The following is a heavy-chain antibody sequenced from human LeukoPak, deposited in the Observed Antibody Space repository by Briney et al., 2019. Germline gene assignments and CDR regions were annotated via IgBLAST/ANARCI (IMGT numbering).Heavy chain of an antibody. CDR2: VSSNGGTT. V-gene: IGHV3-64*02. J-gene: IGHJ4*02. CDR1: GFTLSSYP. D-gene: IGHD1-26*01. CDR3: ARSSGSYGPFDY. Sequence: GGSLRLSCEASGFTLSSYPMHWVRQAPGRGLEYVSRVSSNGGTTFYADSVKGRFTISRDNSKNTLYLQMGSLRAEDMAVYYCARSSGSYGPFDYWGQGTLVTVSS.